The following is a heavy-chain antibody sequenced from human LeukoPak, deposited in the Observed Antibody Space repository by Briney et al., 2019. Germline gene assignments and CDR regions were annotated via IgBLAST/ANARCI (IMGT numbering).Heavy chain of an antibody. CDR1: SGSISSSNYY. J-gene: IGHJ4*02. CDR2: VYYSGNT. Sequence: SETLSLTCTVSSGSISSSNYYWGWIRQPPGKGLECIGSVYYSGNTYYNPSLKSRVTISVDTSKNQFSLKLSSVTAADTAMYYCAKSNGYGLIDYWGQGTLVTVSS. CDR3: AKSNGYGLIDY. D-gene: IGHD5-12*01. V-gene: IGHV4-39*07.